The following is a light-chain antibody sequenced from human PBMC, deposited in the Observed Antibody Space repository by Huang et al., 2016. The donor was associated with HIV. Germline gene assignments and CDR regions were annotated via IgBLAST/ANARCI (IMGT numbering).Light chain of an antibody. CDR3: QQYNNWPPVT. V-gene: IGKV3-15*01. CDR1: QSVGTN. CDR2: GAS. Sequence: EIVMTQSPATLSVSPGERASLSCRASQSVGTNLAWFQQKPGHAPRHLMYGASYRPTGIPTRFSGSGSGREFTLTISGLQSEDSAVYYCQQYNNWPPVTFGGGTKVEIK. J-gene: IGKJ4*01.